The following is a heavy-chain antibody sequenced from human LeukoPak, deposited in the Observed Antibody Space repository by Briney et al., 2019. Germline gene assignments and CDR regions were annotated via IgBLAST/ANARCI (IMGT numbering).Heavy chain of an antibody. D-gene: IGHD3-10*01. CDR2: VNPNSGGT. CDR1: GYTFTGYY. CDR3: ARDQVTMVRGVIITQFDY. Sequence: ASVKVSCKASGYTFTGYYMHWVRQAPGQGLEWMGWVNPNSGGTNYAQKFQGGVTMTRDTSISTAYMELSRLRSDDTAVYYCARDQVTMVRGVIITQFDYWGQGTLVTVSS. V-gene: IGHV1-2*02. J-gene: IGHJ4*02.